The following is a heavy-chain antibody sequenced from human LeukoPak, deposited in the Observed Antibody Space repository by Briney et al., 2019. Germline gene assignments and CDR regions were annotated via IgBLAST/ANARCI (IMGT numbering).Heavy chain of an antibody. Sequence: GGSLRLSCAASGFTFSNYAMSWVRQAPGKGLEWVSAISGSGGSTYYAASVKGRFTISRDNSKNMLSLQMNSLRAEDTATYYCAKAGRAPTDFWSDYYTYYYAMDVWGQGTTVTVSS. CDR2: ISGSGGST. CDR1: GFTFSNYA. CDR3: AKAGRAPTDFWSDYYTYYYAMDV. V-gene: IGHV3-23*01. D-gene: IGHD3-3*01. J-gene: IGHJ6*02.